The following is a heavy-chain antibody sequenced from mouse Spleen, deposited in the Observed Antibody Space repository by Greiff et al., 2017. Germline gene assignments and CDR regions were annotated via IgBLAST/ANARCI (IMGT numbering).Heavy chain of an antibody. CDR2: IYPGNSDT. Sequence: VQLQQSGTMLARPGASVKMSCKTSGYTFTSYWMHWVKQRPGQGLEWIGAIYPGNSDTSYNQKFKGKAKLTAVTSASTAYMELSSLTNEDSAVYYCTTYYGNYQAWFAYWGQGTLVTVSA. D-gene: IGHD2-1*01. V-gene: IGHV1-5*01. CDR1: GYTFTSYW. CDR3: TTYYGNYQAWFAY. J-gene: IGHJ3*01.